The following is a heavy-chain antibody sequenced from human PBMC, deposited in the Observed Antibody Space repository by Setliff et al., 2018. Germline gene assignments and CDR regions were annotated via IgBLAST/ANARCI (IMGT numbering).Heavy chain of an antibody. J-gene: IGHJ4*02. CDR2: MNPNTGGT. Sequence: VASVKVSCKASGYTFTSYAMHWVRQAPGQRLEWMGWMNPNTGGTTYAQAFQARITMTRDTSISTAYMELSRLTSDDSAVYYCAREAASRFDYWGQGTLVTVSS. V-gene: IGHV1-2*02. CDR1: GYTFTSYA. D-gene: IGHD2-15*01. CDR3: AREAASRFDY.